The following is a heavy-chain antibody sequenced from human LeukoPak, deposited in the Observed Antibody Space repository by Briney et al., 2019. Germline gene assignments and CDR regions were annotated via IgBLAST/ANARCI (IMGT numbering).Heavy chain of an antibody. CDR1: GFTFSSYA. D-gene: IGHD1-14*01. CDR3: ARGSEMRRYIDY. V-gene: IGHV3-23*01. CDR2: ITDSGTGT. J-gene: IGHJ4*02. Sequence: PGGSLRLSCAASGFTFSSYALSWVRQAPGKGLEWVSGITDSGTGTYYADSVKGRFTISRDNAKNSLYLQMNSLRAEDTAVYYCARGSEMRRYIDYWGQGTLVTVSS.